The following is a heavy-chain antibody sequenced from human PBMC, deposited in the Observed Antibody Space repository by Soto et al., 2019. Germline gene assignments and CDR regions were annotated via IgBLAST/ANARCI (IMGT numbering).Heavy chain of an antibody. CDR2: ITSSGSAI. J-gene: IGHJ4*02. D-gene: IGHD2-21*01. Sequence: GGSLRLSCAASGFTFSDYYMSWIRQAPGKGLEWVSYITSSGSAIYYADSVKGRFTVSRDNAKNSLYLQVNSLRAEDTAVYYCARRHPFHGFDYWGQGTLVTVS. CDR1: GFTFSDYY. V-gene: IGHV3-11*01. CDR3: ARRHPFHGFDY.